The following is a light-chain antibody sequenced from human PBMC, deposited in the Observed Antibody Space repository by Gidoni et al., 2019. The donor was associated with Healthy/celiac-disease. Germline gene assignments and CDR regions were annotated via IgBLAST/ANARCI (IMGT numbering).Light chain of an antibody. J-gene: IGLJ7*01. Sequence: QSALTPPASVSGSPGQSITISCTGTSSDVGGYNYVSWYQQHPGKAPKLMIYDVSNRPSGVSNRFSGSKSGNTSSLTISGRQAEDEADYYCSSYTSSSAAVFGGGTQLTVL. CDR2: DVS. CDR1: SSDVGGYNY. CDR3: SSYTSSSAAV. V-gene: IGLV2-14*01.